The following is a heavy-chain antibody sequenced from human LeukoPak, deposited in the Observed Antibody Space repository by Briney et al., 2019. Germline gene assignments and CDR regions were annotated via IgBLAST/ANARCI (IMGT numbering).Heavy chain of an antibody. CDR1: GGSFSGYY. V-gene: IGHV4-34*01. J-gene: IGHJ4*02. CDR2: INHSGST. Sequence: SETLSLTCGVFGGSFSGYYWSWIRQPPGKGLEWIGEINHSGSTNYNPSLKSRVTISIDTSKNQFSLKLRSVTAADTAVYYCASTMLIMDPTSDYWGQGTLVTVSS. CDR3: ASTMLIMDPTSDY. D-gene: IGHD3-22*01.